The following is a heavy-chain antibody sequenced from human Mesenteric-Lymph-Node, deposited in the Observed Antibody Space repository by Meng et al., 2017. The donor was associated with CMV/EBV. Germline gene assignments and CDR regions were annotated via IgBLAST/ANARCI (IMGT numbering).Heavy chain of an antibody. Sequence: GGSLRLSCAASGFAFNTYTINWVRQAPGKGLEWVSSISSTSTYIYYADSLKGRFTISRDNSQNTVLLQMDSLRAEDSAIYYCAKYMSPSYYYAMDLWGQGTTVTVSS. CDR1: GFAFNTYT. V-gene: IGHV3-21*04. D-gene: IGHD2/OR15-2a*01. CDR3: AKYMSPSYYYAMDL. CDR2: ISSTSTYI. J-gene: IGHJ6*02.